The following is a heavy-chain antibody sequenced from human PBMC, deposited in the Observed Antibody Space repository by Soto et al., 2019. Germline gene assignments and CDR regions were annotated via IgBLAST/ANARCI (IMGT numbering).Heavy chain of an antibody. CDR3: ARAPWLLLSPPDY. J-gene: IGHJ4*02. V-gene: IGHV4-30-4*01. Sequence: QVQLQESGPGLVKPSQTLSLTCTVSGGSISSGDYYWSWIRQPPGKGLEWIGYLYYSGSTYYNPSLKSRVTISVDTSKNQFSLKLSSVTAADTAVYYCARAPWLLLSPPDYWGQGTLVTVSS. D-gene: IGHD2-15*01. CDR2: LYYSGST. CDR1: GGSISSGDYY.